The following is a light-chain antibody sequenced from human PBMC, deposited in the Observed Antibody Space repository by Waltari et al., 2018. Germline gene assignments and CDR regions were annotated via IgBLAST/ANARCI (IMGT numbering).Light chain of an antibody. V-gene: IGLV1-44*01. CDR3: AAWDDSLKGVV. CDR2: SNS. CDR1: TSNIGSNT. Sequence: QSVLTQPPPASGTPGQKITISCSGSTSNIGSNTVDWYQQLPGTAPKLLMYSNSLRPSAFPERFYGSKSGSSASLAIFGLQSEDDADYYCAAWDDSLKGVVFGGGTKVTVL. J-gene: IGLJ2*01.